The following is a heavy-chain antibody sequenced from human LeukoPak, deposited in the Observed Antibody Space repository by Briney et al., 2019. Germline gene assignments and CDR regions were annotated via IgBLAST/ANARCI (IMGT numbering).Heavy chain of an antibody. D-gene: IGHD6-13*01. J-gene: IGHJ3*02. Sequence: SETLSLTCTVSGVSISSSSYYWGWIRQPPGKGLEWIASIYYSGSTYYHPSLKSRVTISVDTSKNQFSLKLSSVTATDTAVYYCARHIILDSAAANDAFDIWGQGTMVTVSS. V-gene: IGHV4-39*01. CDR3: ARHIILDSAAANDAFDI. CDR1: GVSISSSSYY. CDR2: IYYSGST.